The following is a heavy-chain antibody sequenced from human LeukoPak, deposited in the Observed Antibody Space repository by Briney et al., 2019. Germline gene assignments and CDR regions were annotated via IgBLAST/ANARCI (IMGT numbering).Heavy chain of an antibody. CDR2: ISYDGSYK. Sequence: PGGSLRVSCAASGFTFSSYAMHWVRQAPGKGMEWVAVISYDGSYKYYADSVKGRFTISRDNSKNTLYLQMNSLRAEDTAVYYCAREQQYQLSLNAFDIWGQGTMVTVSS. CDR3: AREQQYQLSLNAFDI. V-gene: IGHV3-30-3*01. CDR1: GFTFSSYA. D-gene: IGHD2-2*01. J-gene: IGHJ3*02.